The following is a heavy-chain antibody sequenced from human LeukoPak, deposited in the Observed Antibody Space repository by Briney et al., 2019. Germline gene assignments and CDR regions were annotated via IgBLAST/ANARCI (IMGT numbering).Heavy chain of an antibody. V-gene: IGHV1-2*02. Sequence: GASVNLSGNPSRYTFTAYDMHWVPQAPGQGLEWMGWSYPKSGGTNYVQKFQGRVIMPRDTSTSTAYMELSRLRSDDTAVYYCARGGINTWIYLADYWGQGTLVTVSS. CDR3: ARGGINTWIYLADY. J-gene: IGHJ4*02. CDR1: RYTFTAYD. CDR2: SYPKSGGT. D-gene: IGHD1-7*01.